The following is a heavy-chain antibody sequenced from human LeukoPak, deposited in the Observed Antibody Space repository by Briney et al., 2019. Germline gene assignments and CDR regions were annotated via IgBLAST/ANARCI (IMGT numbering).Heavy chain of an antibody. CDR2: ISYSGDT. Sequence: PSETLSLTCTVSGGSISSFYWSWIRQPPGKGLEWIGYISYSGDTNYNPSLKSRVTLSVDTSKSQFSLRLSSVTAADTAVYYCARHRAYSSSSPFDYWGQGTLVTVSS. J-gene: IGHJ4*02. CDR1: GGSISSFY. CDR3: ARHRAYSSSSPFDY. D-gene: IGHD6-6*01. V-gene: IGHV4-59*08.